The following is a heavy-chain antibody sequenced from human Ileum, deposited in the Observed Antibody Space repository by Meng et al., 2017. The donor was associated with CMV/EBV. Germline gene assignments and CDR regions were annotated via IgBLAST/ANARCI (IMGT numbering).Heavy chain of an antibody. CDR2: MFIHTDSR. D-gene: IGHD2-8*01. Sequence: SCKASGNTFGIYDINWARQATGQGLEWMGWMFIHTDSRSYAQKFQDRVTMTRDTSTSTAFMELVSLTSDDTAIYYCASYSQGRGFVQWGQGTLVTVSS. V-gene: IGHV1-8*01. J-gene: IGHJ4*02. CDR1: GNTFGIYD. CDR3: ASYSQGRGFVQ.